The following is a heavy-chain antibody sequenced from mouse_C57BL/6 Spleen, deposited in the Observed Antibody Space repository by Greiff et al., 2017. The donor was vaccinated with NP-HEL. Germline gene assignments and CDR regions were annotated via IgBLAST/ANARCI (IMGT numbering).Heavy chain of an antibody. CDR3: AREVITQDAMDY. J-gene: IGHJ4*01. V-gene: IGHV1-82*01. D-gene: IGHD1-1*01. CDR2: IYPGDGDT. Sequence: VKLMESGPELVKPGASVKISCKASGYAFSSSWMNWVKQRPGKGLEWIGRIYPGDGDTNYNGKFKGKATLTADKSSSTAYMQLSSLTSEDSAVYFCAREVITQDAMDYWGQGTSVTVSS. CDR1: GYAFSSSW.